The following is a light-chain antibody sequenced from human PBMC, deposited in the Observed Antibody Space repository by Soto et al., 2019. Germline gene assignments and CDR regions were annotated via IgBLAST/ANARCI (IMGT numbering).Light chain of an antibody. V-gene: IGKV3-15*01. J-gene: IGKJ1*01. CDR3: QQYNNSPGT. CDR1: QSVSSN. CDR2: GAS. Sequence: EIVMTQSPATLSVSPGERATLSCRASQSVSSNLAWYQQKPGQAPRLLIYGASTRATGIPDWFSGSGSGTEFTLTISSLQSEDFAVYDCQQYNNSPGTFGQGTKVEIK.